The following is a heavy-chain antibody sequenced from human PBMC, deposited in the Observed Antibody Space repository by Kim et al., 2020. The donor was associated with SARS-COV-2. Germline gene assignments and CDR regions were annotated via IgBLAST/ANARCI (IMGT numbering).Heavy chain of an antibody. CDR2: INPNSGGT. CDR3: ARALPRGDTGHYYYYGMDV. V-gene: IGHV1-2*02. Sequence: ASVKVSCKASGYTFTGYYMHWVRQAPGQGLEWMGWINPNSGGTNYAQKFQGRVTMTRDTSISTAYMELSRLRSDDTAVYYCARALPRGDTGHYYYYGMDVWGQGTTVTVSS. J-gene: IGHJ6*02. CDR1: GYTFTGYY. D-gene: IGHD5-12*01.